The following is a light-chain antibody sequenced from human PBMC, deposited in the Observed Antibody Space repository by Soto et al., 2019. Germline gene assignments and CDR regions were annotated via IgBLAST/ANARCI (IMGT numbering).Light chain of an antibody. CDR2: DVT. CDR3: TSYTSSSTTV. V-gene: IGLV2-14*01. CDR1: SSDVGGYNS. J-gene: IGLJ1*01. Sequence: QSALTQPASVSGSPGQSITISCTGTSSDVGGYNSVSWYRQYPGKAPKLIIFDVTDRPSGISTRFSDSKSGNTASLTISGLQAEDEAVFYCTSYTSSSTTVFGTGTKLTVL.